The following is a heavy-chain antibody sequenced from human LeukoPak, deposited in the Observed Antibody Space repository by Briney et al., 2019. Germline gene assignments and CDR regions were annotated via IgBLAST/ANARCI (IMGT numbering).Heavy chain of an antibody. CDR2: INWNGAST. D-gene: IGHD5-12*01. CDR1: GFNFDESG. J-gene: IGHJ4*02. CDR3: ARGYSGYDFGRYFDS. V-gene: IGHV3-20*04. Sequence: GGSLRVSCAASGFNFDESGMSWVRQAPGKGLEWVSGINWNGASTSYADSVKGRFTISRDNAKNSLYLQMNSLRDEDTALYYCARGYSGYDFGRYFDSRGQGTLVTVSS.